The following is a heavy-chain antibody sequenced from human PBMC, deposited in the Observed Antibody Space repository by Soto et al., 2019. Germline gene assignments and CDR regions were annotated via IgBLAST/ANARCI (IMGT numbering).Heavy chain of an antibody. V-gene: IGHV3-11*06. CDR3: ARVPVSMVRGYGMDV. J-gene: IGHJ6*02. CDR2: ISSSGPYT. Sequence: QVQLVESGGGLVKPGGSLRLSCAASGFTFNDYYMSWVRQAPGKGLEWGSYISSSGPYTKYGDSVKGRFTISRDNAKNSLYLQMSSLRVEDTAVYYCARVPVSMVRGYGMDVWGQGTTVTVSS. CDR1: GFTFNDYY. D-gene: IGHD3-10*01.